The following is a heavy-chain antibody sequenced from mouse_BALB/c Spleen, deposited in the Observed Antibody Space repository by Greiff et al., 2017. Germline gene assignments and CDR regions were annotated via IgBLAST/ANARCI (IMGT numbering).Heavy chain of an antibody. CDR1: GFTFSSYG. Sequence: EVKLMESGGDLVKPGGSLKLSCAASGFTFSSYGMSWVRQTPDKRLEWVATISSGGSYTYYPDSVKGRFTISRDNAKNTLYLQMSSLKSEDTAMYYCARRDYYGSRGDWYFDVWGAGTTVTVSS. J-gene: IGHJ1*01. D-gene: IGHD1-1*01. CDR3: ARRDYYGSRGDWYFDV. CDR2: ISSGGSYT. V-gene: IGHV5-6*02.